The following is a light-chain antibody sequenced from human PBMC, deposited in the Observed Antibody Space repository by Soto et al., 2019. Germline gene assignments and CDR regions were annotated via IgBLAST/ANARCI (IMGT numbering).Light chain of an antibody. V-gene: IGLV1-40*01. CDR1: SSNIGAGYD. J-gene: IGLJ3*02. Sequence: QSVLTQPPSVSGAQGQRVTISCTGSSSNIGAGYDVHWYQQLPGTAPKLLIYGNSNRPSGVPDRFSGSKSGTSASLAITGLQAEDEADYYCQSYDSSLSGSVFGGGTKLTV. CDR3: QSYDSSLSGSV. CDR2: GNS.